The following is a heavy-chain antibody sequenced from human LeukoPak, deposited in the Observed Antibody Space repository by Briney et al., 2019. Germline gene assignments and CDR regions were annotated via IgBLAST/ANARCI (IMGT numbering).Heavy chain of an antibody. CDR3: ARSFRRAFDI. J-gene: IGHJ3*02. V-gene: IGHV3-66*02. CDR1: GITLSNYG. D-gene: IGHD3-3*02. CDR2: IYSGGST. Sequence: GGSLRLSCAVSGITLSNYGMSWVRQAPGKGLEWVSVIYSGGSTYYADSVKGRFTISRDNSKNTLYLQMNSLRAEDTAVYYCARSFRRAFDIWGQGTMVTVSS.